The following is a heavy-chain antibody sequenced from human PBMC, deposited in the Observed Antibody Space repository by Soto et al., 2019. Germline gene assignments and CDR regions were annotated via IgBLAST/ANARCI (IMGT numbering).Heavy chain of an antibody. CDR1: GGSFSGYY. V-gene: IGHV4-34*01. D-gene: IGHD1-26*01. J-gene: IGHJ5*02. CDR3: ARGQKRTLSGRYFRRRWFDP. CDR2: INHSGST. Sequence: PSETLSLTCAVYGGSFSGYYWSWIRQPPGKGLEWIGEINHSGSTNYNPSLKSRVTISVDTSKSQFSLKLSSVTAADTAVYYCARGQKRTLSGRYFRRRWFDPWGQGTLVTASS.